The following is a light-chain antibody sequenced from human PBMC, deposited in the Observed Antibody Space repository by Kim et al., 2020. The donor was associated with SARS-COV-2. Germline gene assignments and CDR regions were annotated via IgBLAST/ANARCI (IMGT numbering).Light chain of an antibody. CDR2: DAS. Sequence: LSPGERAPLSCRASRIISSYLAWYQQKPGQPPRLLIYDASDRATGIPVRFSGSGSETDFTLTISSLEPEDCAVYYCQQRGNWPWTFGQGTKVDIK. CDR3: QQRGNWPWT. J-gene: IGKJ1*01. V-gene: IGKV3-11*01. CDR1: RIISSY.